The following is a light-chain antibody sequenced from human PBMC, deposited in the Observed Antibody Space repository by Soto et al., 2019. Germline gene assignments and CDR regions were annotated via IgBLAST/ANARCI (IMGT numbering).Light chain of an antibody. Sequence: DIQMTQSPSSVSASVGDRVTITCRASQGISSWLAWYQQKPGKAPNLLIHTASSLQSGVPSRVIGSGSGTDFTLTTSSLQPEDFATDYCQQANSFPPTFGGGTKVEIK. V-gene: IGKV1-12*01. J-gene: IGKJ4*01. CDR2: TAS. CDR1: QGISSW. CDR3: QQANSFPPT.